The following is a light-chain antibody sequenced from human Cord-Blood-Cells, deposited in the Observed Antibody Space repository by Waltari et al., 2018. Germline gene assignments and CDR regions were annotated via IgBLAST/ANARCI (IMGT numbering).Light chain of an antibody. J-gene: IGLJ1*01. CDR1: SSDVGGYNY. V-gene: IGLV2-14*03. CDR3: SSYTSSSTGV. Sequence: QSALTQPASVSGSPGHSITNPCPGTSSDVGGYNYVSWYQQHPGKAPKLMIYDVSNRPSGVSNRFSGSKSGNTASLTISGLQAEDEADYYCSSYTSSSTGVFGTGTKVTVL. CDR2: DVS.